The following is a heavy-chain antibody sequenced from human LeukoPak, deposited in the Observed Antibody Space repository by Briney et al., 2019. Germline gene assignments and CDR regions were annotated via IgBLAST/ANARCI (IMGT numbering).Heavy chain of an antibody. CDR3: AKGMYYYDSSGYRFFDY. D-gene: IGHD3-22*01. CDR1: GFTYSNYA. CDR2: ISVSGGST. J-gene: IGHJ4*02. V-gene: IGHV3-23*01. Sequence: PGGSLRLSCAASGFTYSNYAKNWVRQAPGKGLEWVSGISVSGGSTYYADSVKGRFTISRDNSKNTLYLQVNSLRAEGTAVYYCAKGMYYYDSSGYRFFDYWGRGTLVTVSS.